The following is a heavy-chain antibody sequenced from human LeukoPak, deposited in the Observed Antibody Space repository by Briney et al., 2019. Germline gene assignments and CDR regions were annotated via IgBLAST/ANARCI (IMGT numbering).Heavy chain of an antibody. CDR1: GGSFSGYY. J-gene: IGHJ6*02. D-gene: IGHD6-13*01. Sequence: PSETLSLTCAVYGGSFSGYYWSWIRQPPGKGLEWIGEINHSGSTNYNPSLKSRVTISVDTSKNQFSLKLSSVTAADTAVYYCARGEYSSSWFDYYYYYGMDVWGQGTTVTVSS. V-gene: IGHV4-34*01. CDR2: INHSGST. CDR3: ARGEYSSSWFDYYYYYGMDV.